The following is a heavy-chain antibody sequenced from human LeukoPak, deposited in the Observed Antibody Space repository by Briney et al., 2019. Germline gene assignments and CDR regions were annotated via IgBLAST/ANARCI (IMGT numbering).Heavy chain of an antibody. J-gene: IGHJ4*02. CDR1: GFNFNSYW. CDR3: VRDLLD. V-gene: IGHV3-7*01. CDR2: IKPDGTAK. Sequence: PGGSLRLSCAASGFNFNSYWMNWVRQAPGKGLEWVGNIKPDGTAKYYVDSAKGRLTISKDNARNSLYLQLTSLRAEDTALYYCVRDLLDWGRGTPVTVSS.